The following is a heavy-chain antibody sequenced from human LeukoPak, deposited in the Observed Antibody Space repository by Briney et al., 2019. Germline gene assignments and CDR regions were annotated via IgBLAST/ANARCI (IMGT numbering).Heavy chain of an antibody. CDR1: GGTFSSYA. CDR2: IIPIFGTA. Sequence: SVKVSSKASGGTFSSYAISWVRQAPGQGLEWMGGIIPIFGTANYAQKFQGRVTITADESTSTAYMELSSLRSEDTAVYYCARRTGLSGLVDYWGQGTLVTVSS. J-gene: IGHJ4*02. CDR3: ARRTGLSGLVDY. V-gene: IGHV1-69*13. D-gene: IGHD3/OR15-3a*01.